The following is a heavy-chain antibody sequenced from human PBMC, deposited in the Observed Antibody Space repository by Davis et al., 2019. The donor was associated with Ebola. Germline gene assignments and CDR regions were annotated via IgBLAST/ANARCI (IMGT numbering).Heavy chain of an antibody. J-gene: IGHJ5*02. CDR1: GGSVSSENYY. Sequence: PSETLSLTRTVSGGSVSSENYYWSWIRQPPGKGLEWIGYMYFSGITNQNPSLKSRVTMSVDASKNQFSLKLSSVTATDTAVYYCARTAITRVQGVTNWFDPWGQGILVTVSS. CDR3: ARTAITRVQGVTNWFDP. D-gene: IGHD3-10*01. CDR2: MYFSGIT. V-gene: IGHV4-61*01.